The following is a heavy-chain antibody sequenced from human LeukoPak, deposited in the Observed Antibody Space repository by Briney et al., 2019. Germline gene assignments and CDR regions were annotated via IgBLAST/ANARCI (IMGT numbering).Heavy chain of an antibody. V-gene: IGHV1-2*02. CDR3: ARDRAYCGGDCYYPDYYMDV. D-gene: IGHD2-21*02. CDR1: GYSFTGYN. Sequence: ASVKVSCKAAGYSFTGYNIHWVRQAPGQGLEWMGWISPNSGGTNYAQKYQDRVTMTRDTSISTAYMELSSLRSDDTAVYYCARDRAYCGGDCYYPDYYMDVWGKGTTVTVSS. CDR2: ISPNSGGT. J-gene: IGHJ6*03.